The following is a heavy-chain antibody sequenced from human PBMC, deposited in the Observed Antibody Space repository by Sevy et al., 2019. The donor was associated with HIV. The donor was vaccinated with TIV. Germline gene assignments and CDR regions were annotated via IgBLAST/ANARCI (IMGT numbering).Heavy chain of an antibody. V-gene: IGHV3-23*01. CDR1: GFTFSSYA. CDR2: ISGSGGST. Sequence: GGSLRLSCAASGFTFSSYAMSWVRQAPGKGLEWVSAISGSGGSTYYADSVKGRFTISRDNSKNTLYLQMNSLRAEDTAVYYCAKNLGVMVAATGHSAFDIWGQGTMVTVSS. D-gene: IGHD2-15*01. J-gene: IGHJ3*02. CDR3: AKNLGVMVAATGHSAFDI.